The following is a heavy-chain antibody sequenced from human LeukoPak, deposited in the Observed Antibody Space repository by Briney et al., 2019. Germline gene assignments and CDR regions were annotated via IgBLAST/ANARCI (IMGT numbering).Heavy chain of an antibody. CDR2: INHSGGHK. D-gene: IGHD4-11*01. J-gene: IGHJ4*02. CDR1: AFTFNNFA. Sequence: GGSLRLSCAASAFTFNNFAMSWVRQAPGKGLEWVSGINHSGGHKYYADSVKGRFTISRDNSKYTLYLQMNSLRAEDTAVYYCAKDDSMTLDHFDYWGQGTLVSVSS. CDR3: AKDDSMTLDHFDY. V-gene: IGHV3-23*01.